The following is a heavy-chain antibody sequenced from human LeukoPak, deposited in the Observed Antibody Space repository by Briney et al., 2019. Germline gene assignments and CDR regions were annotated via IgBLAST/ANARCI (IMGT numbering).Heavy chain of an antibody. V-gene: IGHV4-34*01. J-gene: IGHJ5*02. D-gene: IGHD3-9*01. CDR3: ARHPVRYFDRRHNWFDP. CDR2: INHSGST. Sequence: PSETLSLTCAVYGGSFSGYYWSWIRQPPGKRLEWIGEINHSGSTNYNPSLKSRVTISVDTSKNQFSLKLSPVTTADTAVYYCARHPVRYFDRRHNWFDPWGQGTLVTVSS. CDR1: GGSFSGYY.